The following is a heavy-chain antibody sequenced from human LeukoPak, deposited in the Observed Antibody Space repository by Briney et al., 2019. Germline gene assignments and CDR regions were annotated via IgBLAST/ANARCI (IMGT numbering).Heavy chain of an antibody. D-gene: IGHD3-10*01. CDR1: GFTFSSYW. CDR2: IFYSGST. CDR3: AKSNGYGLIDI. J-gene: IGHJ3*02. V-gene: IGHV4-39*07. Sequence: GSLRLSCAASGFTFSSYWMSWVRQAPGKALEWTGTIFYSGSTYYSPSLKSRVTISLDTSRNQFSLKLNSVTAADTAVYYCAKSNGYGLIDIWGQGTMVTVSS.